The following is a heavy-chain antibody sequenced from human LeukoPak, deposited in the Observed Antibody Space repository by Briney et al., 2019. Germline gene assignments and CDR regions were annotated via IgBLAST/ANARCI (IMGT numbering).Heavy chain of an antibody. D-gene: IGHD6-6*01. CDR3: ARGTLGIAARDFDH. CDR1: GGSFSGYY. Sequence: SETLSLTCAVYGGSFSGYYWSWIRQPPGKGLEWIGEINHSGSTNYNPSLKSRVTISVDTSKNQFSLKLSSVTAADTAVYYCARGTLGIAARDFDHWGQGTLVTVSS. J-gene: IGHJ4*02. CDR2: INHSGST. V-gene: IGHV4-34*01.